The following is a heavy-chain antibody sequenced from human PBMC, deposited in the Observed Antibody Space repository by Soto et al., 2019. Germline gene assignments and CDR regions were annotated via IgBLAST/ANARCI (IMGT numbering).Heavy chain of an antibody. CDR2: ISVTGGST. Sequence: GGSLRLSCAASGFTFNNYAMNWVRQAPGKGLEWVATISVTGGSTYYADSVKGRFTISRDNSKNTLYLQMNGLRVEDTAVYYCAKDRLAGNFDYWGQGTQVTVSS. CDR1: GFTFNNYA. V-gene: IGHV3-23*01. CDR3: AKDRLAGNFDY. J-gene: IGHJ4*02.